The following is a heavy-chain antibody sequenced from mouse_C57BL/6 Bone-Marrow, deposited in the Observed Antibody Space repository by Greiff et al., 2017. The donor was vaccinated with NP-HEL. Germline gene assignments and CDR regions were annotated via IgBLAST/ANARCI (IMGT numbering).Heavy chain of an antibody. V-gene: IGHV5-6*01. D-gene: IGHD1-1*01. CDR2: ISSGGSYT. Sequence: DVQLVESGGDLVKPGGSLKLSCAASGFTFSSYGMSWVRQTPDKRLEWVATISSGGSYTYYPDSVKGRFTISRDNAKNTLYLQVSSLKSEDTAMYYCASLHYYGSWAYWGQGTLVTGSA. CDR3: ASLHYYGSWAY. J-gene: IGHJ3*01. CDR1: GFTFSSYG.